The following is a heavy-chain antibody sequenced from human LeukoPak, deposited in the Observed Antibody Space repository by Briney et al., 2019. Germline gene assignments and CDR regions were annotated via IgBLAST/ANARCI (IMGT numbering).Heavy chain of an antibody. V-gene: IGHV3-21*01. CDR2: ISSSSSYI. D-gene: IGHD3-10*01. CDR3: ARDPTTYGSGSYYYYFEY. Sequence: GGSLRLSCAASGFTFSSYSMNWVRQAPGKGLEWVSSISSSSSYIYYADSVKGRFTISRDNAKNSLYLQMNRLRAEDTAVYYCARDPTTYGSGSYYYYFEYWGQGTLVTVSS. CDR1: GFTFSSYS. J-gene: IGHJ4*02.